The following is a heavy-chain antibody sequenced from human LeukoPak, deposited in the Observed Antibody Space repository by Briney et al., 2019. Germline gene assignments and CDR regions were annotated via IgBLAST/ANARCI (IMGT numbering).Heavy chain of an antibody. CDR1: GFTFSSHW. CDR3: ARAFWD. Sequence: GGSLKLSCAASGFTFSSHWMTWVRQAPGKGLEWVANIKEDGTRKNYVDSVKGRFTISRDNAKNSLYLQMSGLRAEDTALYYCARAFWDWGQGTLVTVSS. J-gene: IGHJ4*02. CDR2: IKEDGTRK. V-gene: IGHV3-7*03. D-gene: IGHD3-16*01.